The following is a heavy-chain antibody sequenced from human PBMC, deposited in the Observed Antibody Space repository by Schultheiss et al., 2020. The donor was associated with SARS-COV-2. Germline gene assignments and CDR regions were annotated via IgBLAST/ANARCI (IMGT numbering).Heavy chain of an antibody. J-gene: IGHJ4*02. CDR3: AKLGYFDWLLVSFPDY. Sequence: GGSLRLSCAASGFTFSSYAMHWVRQAPGKGLEWVAVISYDGSNKYYADSVKSRFTISRDNSKNTLYLQMNSLRAEDTAVYYCAKLGYFDWLLVSFPDYWGQGTLVTVSS. D-gene: IGHD3-9*01. CDR2: ISYDGSNK. CDR1: GFTFSSYA. V-gene: IGHV3-30-3*02.